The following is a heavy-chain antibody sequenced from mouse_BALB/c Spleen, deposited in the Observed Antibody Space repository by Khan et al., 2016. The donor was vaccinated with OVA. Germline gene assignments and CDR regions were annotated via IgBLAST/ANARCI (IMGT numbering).Heavy chain of an antibody. CDR3: ARYNGFYYFDY. J-gene: IGHJ2*01. CDR2: INYSGST. D-gene: IGHD1-2*01. CDR1: GDSITSGY. Sequence: EVELVESGPSLVKPSQTLSLTCSVTGDSITSGYWNWIRKFPGNKLEYMGYINYSGSTYYNPSLKSRISITRDTSKNQYFLQLNSVTTEDTATYYCARYNGFYYFDYWGQGTTLTVSS. V-gene: IGHV3-8*02.